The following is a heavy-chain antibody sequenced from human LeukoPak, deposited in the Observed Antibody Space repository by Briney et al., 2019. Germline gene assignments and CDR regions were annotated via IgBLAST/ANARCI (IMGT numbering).Heavy chain of an antibody. CDR3: ARDLRSAAGIAAAGIDY. CDR1: GGTFSSYA. J-gene: IGHJ4*02. D-gene: IGHD6-13*01. Sequence: SEKVSCKASGGTFSSYAISWVRQAPGQGLEWMGRIIPILGIANYAQKFQGRVTITADKSTSTAYMELSSLRSEDTAVYYCARDLRSAAGIAAAGIDYWGRGTLVTVSS. V-gene: IGHV1-69*04. CDR2: IIPILGIA.